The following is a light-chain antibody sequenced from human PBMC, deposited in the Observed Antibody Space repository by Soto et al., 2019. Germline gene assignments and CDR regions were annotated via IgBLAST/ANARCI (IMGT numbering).Light chain of an antibody. Sequence: DIQMTQSPSSLSASVGNRVTITCRASQSISTYLNWYQQKAGLAPKLLIYAASSLQSGVPSRFSGSGSGTDFTLTISSLQPEDFAVYHCQQYGSSPTTFGQGTRWIS. V-gene: IGKV1-39*01. CDR3: QQYGSSPTT. J-gene: IGKJ1*01. CDR1: QSISTY. CDR2: AAS.